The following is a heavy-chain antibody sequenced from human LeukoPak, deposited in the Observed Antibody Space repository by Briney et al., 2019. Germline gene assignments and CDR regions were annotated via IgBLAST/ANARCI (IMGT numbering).Heavy chain of an antibody. V-gene: IGHV4-34*01. Sequence: SETLSLTCAVSGGAFSNYFWTWIRQPPGKGLEWIAEINDSGSTNSNSSLRSRVAISLDTSKNQLSLRLTSVTAADTAVYYCARGQYCSTTTCYSARRYFDFWGQGTLVTVPS. J-gene: IGHJ4*02. CDR3: ARGQYCSTTTCYSARRYFDF. CDR1: GGAFSNYF. D-gene: IGHD2-2*01. CDR2: INDSGST.